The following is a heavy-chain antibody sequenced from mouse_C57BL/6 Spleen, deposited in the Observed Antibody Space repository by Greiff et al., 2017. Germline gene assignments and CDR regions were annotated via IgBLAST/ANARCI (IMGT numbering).Heavy chain of an antibody. Sequence: QVQLKQSGPELVKPGASVKISCKASGYAFSSSWMNWVKQRPGKGLEWIGRIYPGDGDTNYNGKFKGKATLTADKSSSTAYMQLSSLTSEDSAVYFCARSERTGGFAYWGQGTLVTVSA. D-gene: IGHD4-1*01. CDR3: ARSERTGGFAY. J-gene: IGHJ3*01. CDR1: GYAFSSSW. CDR2: IYPGDGDT. V-gene: IGHV1-82*01.